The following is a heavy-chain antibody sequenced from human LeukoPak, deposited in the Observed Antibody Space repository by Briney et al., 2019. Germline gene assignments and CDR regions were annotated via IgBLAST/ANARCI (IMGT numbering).Heavy chain of an antibody. V-gene: IGHV3-9*01. CDR3: AKDHCSGGSCYLGYWYFDL. Sequence: GGSLRLSCAASGFTFDDYAMHWVRQAPGKGLEWVSGISWNSGSIGYADSVKGRFTISRDNAKNFLYLQMNSLRAEDTALYYCAKDHCSGGSCYLGYWYFDLWGRGTLVTVSS. CDR2: ISWNSGSI. D-gene: IGHD2-15*01. J-gene: IGHJ2*01. CDR1: GFTFDDYA.